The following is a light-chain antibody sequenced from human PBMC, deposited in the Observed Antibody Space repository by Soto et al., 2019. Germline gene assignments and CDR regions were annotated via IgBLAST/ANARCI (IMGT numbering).Light chain of an antibody. Sequence: ETVMTQSPATLSVSPGERATLSYRASESVSSNLAWYQQKPGQAPRLLIHGASTRAADIPARFSGSGSGTEFTLTISSLQSEDFAVYYCQQYNNWPYTFGQGTKLEIK. CDR2: GAS. V-gene: IGKV3-15*01. CDR3: QQYNNWPYT. J-gene: IGKJ2*01. CDR1: ESVSSN.